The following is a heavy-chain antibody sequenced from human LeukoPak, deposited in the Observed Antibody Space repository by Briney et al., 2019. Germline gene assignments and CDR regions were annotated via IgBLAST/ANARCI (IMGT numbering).Heavy chain of an antibody. J-gene: IGHJ4*02. V-gene: IGHV4-31*03. D-gene: IGHD3-22*01. CDR3: ARGGSSGYMPIDY. Sequence: TLSLTCTVSGGSISSGGYYWSWIRQHPGKGLEWIGYIYYSGSTYYDPSLKSRVTISVDTSKNQFSLKLSSVTAADTAVYYCARGGSSGYMPIDYWGQGTLVTVSS. CDR2: IYYSGST. CDR1: GGSISSGGYY.